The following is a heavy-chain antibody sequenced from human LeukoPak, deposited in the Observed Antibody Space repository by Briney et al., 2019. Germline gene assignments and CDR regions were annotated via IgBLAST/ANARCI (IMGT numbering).Heavy chain of an antibody. J-gene: IGHJ4*02. CDR1: GFTFSSYS. D-gene: IGHD6-19*01. CDR2: ISSSSSYI. Sequence: GGSLRLSCAASGFTFSSYSMNWVRQAPGKGLEWVSSISSSSSYIYYADSVKGRFTISRDNAKNSLYLQMNSLRAEDTAVYYCARGRSAVAGIFDYWGQGTLVTVSS. CDR3: ARGRSAVAGIFDY. V-gene: IGHV3-21*01.